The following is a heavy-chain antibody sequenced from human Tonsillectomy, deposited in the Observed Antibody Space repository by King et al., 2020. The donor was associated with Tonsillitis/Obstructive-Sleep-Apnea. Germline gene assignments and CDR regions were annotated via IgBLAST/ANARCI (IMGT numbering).Heavy chain of an antibody. Sequence: VQLQQWGAGLLKPSETLSLTCAVYGGSFSDYYWNWIRQPPGKGLEWIGEINHSGSTNYNPSLKSRVTISVDTSKNQFSLKLSSVTAADTAVYYCARGDIVVVPAAHYYYYYLDVWGIGTTVTVSS. CDR3: ARGDIVVVPAAHYYYYYLDV. J-gene: IGHJ6*03. V-gene: IGHV4-34*01. D-gene: IGHD2-2*01. CDR1: GGSFSDYY. CDR2: INHSGST.